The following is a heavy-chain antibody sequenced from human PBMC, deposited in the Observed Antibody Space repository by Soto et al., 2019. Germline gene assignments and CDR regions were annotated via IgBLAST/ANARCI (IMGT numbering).Heavy chain of an antibody. V-gene: IGHV3-30-3*01. Sequence: GGSLRLSCEASGFTFSNFNMNWVRQAPGRGLEWLSDISYDGTKKHYAESVKGRFTVSRDQSKDTLYLQMSSLRPEDTAIYYCARDSNFGVVIRPLDYWGQGTLVTVSS. D-gene: IGHD3-3*01. CDR1: GFTFSNFN. CDR2: ISYDGTKK. J-gene: IGHJ4*02. CDR3: ARDSNFGVVIRPLDY.